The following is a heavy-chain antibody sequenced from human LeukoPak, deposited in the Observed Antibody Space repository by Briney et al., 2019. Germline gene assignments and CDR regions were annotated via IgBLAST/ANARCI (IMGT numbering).Heavy chain of an antibody. Sequence: GGSLRLSCAASGFTFSSYAMSWVRQAPGKGLEWVSAISGSGGSTYYADSVKGRLTISRDNSKNTLYLQMNSLRAEDTAVYYCAKVDGSGWYGYFDYWGQGTLVTVSS. CDR1: GFTFSSYA. J-gene: IGHJ4*02. CDR2: ISGSGGST. V-gene: IGHV3-23*01. CDR3: AKVDGSGWYGYFDY. D-gene: IGHD6-19*01.